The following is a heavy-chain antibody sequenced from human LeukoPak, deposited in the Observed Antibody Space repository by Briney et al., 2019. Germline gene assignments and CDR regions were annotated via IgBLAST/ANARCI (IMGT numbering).Heavy chain of an antibody. CDR1: GFTFSGSA. Sequence: GGSLILSCAASGFTFSGSALHWVRQASGKGLEWVGRIRSTANGYATAYAASVKGRFTISREDSKNTAYLQIDSLKTEDTAVYYCTGNYYGSGSYADFDYWGQGTLVTVSS. V-gene: IGHV3-73*01. J-gene: IGHJ4*02. D-gene: IGHD3-10*01. CDR2: IRSTANGYAT. CDR3: TGNYYGSGSYADFDY.